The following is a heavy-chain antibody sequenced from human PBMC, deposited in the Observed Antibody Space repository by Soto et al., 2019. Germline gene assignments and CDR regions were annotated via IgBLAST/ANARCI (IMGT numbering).Heavy chain of an antibody. V-gene: IGHV3-74*01. D-gene: IGHD3-22*01. J-gene: IGHJ4*02. CDR1: GFTSSSYW. Sequence: GGSLRLSCAASGFTSSSYWMHWVRQGPGKGLVWVSRINSDGSSTRYADSMKGRFTISRDNAKNTLNLQMNSLRAEDTAVYYCARDTYYYDSSGYAPFDYWGQGTLVTVS. CDR3: ARDTYYYDSSGYAPFDY. CDR2: INSDGSST.